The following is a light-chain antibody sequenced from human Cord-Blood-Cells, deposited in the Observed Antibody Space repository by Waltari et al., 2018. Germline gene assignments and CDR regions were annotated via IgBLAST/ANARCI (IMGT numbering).Light chain of an antibody. J-gene: IGLJ3*02. V-gene: IGLV2-23*01. CDR1: SSDVGSYNL. Sequence: QPALTQPASVSGSPGQSITISCTGTSSDVGSYNLVSWYQQHPGKASKLMIYEGSKRPSGVSNRFSGSKSGNTASLTISGLQAEDEADYYCCSYAGSSTWVFGGGTKLTVL. CDR3: CSYAGSSTWV. CDR2: EGS.